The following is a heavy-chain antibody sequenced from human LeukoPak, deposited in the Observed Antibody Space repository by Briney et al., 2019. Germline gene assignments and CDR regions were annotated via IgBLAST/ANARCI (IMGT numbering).Heavy chain of an antibody. Sequence: GGSLRLSCAASGFTFSSYSMSWVRQAPGKGLEWVSSISSSGGNTYYPDSVKGRFTISRDNSKNTMYLQMNSLRAEDTAVYYCARETPSRYFDYWGQGTLVTVSS. CDR2: ISSSGGNT. V-gene: IGHV3-23*01. J-gene: IGHJ4*02. D-gene: IGHD4-23*01. CDR3: ARETPSRYFDY. CDR1: GFTFSSYS.